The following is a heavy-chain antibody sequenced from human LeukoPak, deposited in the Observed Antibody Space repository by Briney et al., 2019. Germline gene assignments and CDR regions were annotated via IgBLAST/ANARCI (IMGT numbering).Heavy chain of an antibody. D-gene: IGHD1-26*01. CDR2: IYHSGST. CDR3: AREDGGSYPKYYYYMDV. CDR1: GGSISSSSYY. J-gene: IGHJ6*03. V-gene: IGHV4-39*07. Sequence: SETLSLTCTVSGGSISSSSYYWGWLRQPPGKGLEWIGSIYHSGSTYYNASLKSRVTISVDTSKNQLSLKLSSVTAADTAVYYCAREDGGSYPKYYYYMDVWGKGTTVTVSS.